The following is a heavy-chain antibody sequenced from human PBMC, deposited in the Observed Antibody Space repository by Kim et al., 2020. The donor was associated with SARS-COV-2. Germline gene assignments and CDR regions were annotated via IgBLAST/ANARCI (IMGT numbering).Heavy chain of an antibody. Sequence: ASVKVSCKASGYTFTGYYMHWVRQAPGQGLEWMGRINPNSGGTNYAQKFQGRVTMTRDTSISTAYMELSRLRSDDTAVYYCARDLGATGHYYYGMDVWGQGTTVTVSS. V-gene: IGHV1-2*06. CDR3: ARDLGATGHYYYGMDV. J-gene: IGHJ6*02. CDR2: INPNSGGT. CDR1: GYTFTGYY. D-gene: IGHD1-26*01.